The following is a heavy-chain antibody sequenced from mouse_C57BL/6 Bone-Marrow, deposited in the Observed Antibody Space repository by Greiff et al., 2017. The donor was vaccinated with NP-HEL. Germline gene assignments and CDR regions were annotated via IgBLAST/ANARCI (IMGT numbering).Heavy chain of an antibody. V-gene: IGHV1-80*01. CDR1: GYAFSSYW. CDR3: AKCDGYYVDWYFDV. D-gene: IGHD2-3*01. Sequence: QVQLKESGAELVKPGASVKISCKASGYAFSSYWMNWVKQRPGKGLEWIGQIYPGDGDTNYNGKFKGKATLTADKSSSTAYMQLSSLTSEDSAVYFCAKCDGYYVDWYFDVWGTGTTVTVSS. CDR2: IYPGDGDT. J-gene: IGHJ1*03.